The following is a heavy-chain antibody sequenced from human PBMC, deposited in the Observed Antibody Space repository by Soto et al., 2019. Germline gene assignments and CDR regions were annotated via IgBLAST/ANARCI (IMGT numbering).Heavy chain of an antibody. CDR1: GLTISSYR. CDR3: ARDLRYSSIFFAY. J-gene: IGHJ4*02. Sequence: GGPIRVYCAACGLTISSYRMNWESKTPGKCLASVSSISCRSSYIYYAVSVKGLFTISRDNAKNSLYLQMNSLRADDTSVFYCARDLRYSSIFFAYWFQRTLVTVSP. D-gene: IGHD6-13*01. CDR2: ISCRSSYI. V-gene: IGHV3-21*01.